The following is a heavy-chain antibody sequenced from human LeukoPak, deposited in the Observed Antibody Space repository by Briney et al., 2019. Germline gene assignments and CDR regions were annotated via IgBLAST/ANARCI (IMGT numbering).Heavy chain of an antibody. J-gene: IGHJ1*01. CDR1: GGTFSSYA. D-gene: IGHD1-26*01. V-gene: IGHV1-69*04. CDR2: IIPILGIA. CDR3: ARAQGGRMGSPAEYFQH. Sequence: ASVKVSCKASGGTFSSYAISWVRQAPGQGLEWMGRIIPILGIAIYAQKFQGRVTITADKSTSTAYMELSSLRSEDTAVYYCARAQGGRMGSPAEYFQHWGQGTLVTVSS.